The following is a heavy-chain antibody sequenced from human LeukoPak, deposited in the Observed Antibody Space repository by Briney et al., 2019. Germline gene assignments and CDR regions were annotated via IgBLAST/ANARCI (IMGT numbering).Heavy chain of an antibody. CDR1: GFTFSSYS. Sequence: GGSLRLSCAASGFTFSSYSMNWVRQAPGKGLEWVSAISGSGGSTYYADSVKGRFTISRDNSKNTLYLQMNSLRAEDTAVYYCAKVRGSYYYYMDVWGKGTTVTVSS. J-gene: IGHJ6*03. V-gene: IGHV3-23*01. CDR2: ISGSGGST. D-gene: IGHD1-26*01. CDR3: AKVRGSYYYYMDV.